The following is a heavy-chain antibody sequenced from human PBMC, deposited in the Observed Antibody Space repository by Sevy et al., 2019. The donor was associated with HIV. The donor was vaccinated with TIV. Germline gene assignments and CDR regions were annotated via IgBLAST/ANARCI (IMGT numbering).Heavy chain of an antibody. CDR3: ARDEGMEVIGSIYKYHFYGFDV. Sequence: GGSLRLSCAASGFTLSDYAMSWIRQTPGKGLEWIAFVSRTRNFIYYADSVRGRFPISRDNAKDSLYLQMNSLRADDTAVYYCARDEGMEVIGSIYKYHFYGFDVWGLGTTVTVSS. V-gene: IGHV3-11*01. CDR2: VSRTRNFI. CDR1: GFTLSDYA. D-gene: IGHD3-10*01. J-gene: IGHJ6*02.